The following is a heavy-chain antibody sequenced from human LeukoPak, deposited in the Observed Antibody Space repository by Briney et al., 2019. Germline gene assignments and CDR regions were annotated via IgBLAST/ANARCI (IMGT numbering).Heavy chain of an antibody. J-gene: IGHJ4*02. V-gene: IGHV3-23*01. D-gene: IGHD1-26*01. Sequence: QPGGSLRLSCAASGFTFSSYAMSWVRQPPRKRLQLESPIIGSGGSTYYADSVKGRFTISRDNSKNTLYLQMNSLRAEDTAVYYCAKGQWELAAGDYFDYWGQGTLVTVSS. CDR2: IIGSGGST. CDR3: AKGQWELAAGDYFDY. CDR1: GFTFSSYA.